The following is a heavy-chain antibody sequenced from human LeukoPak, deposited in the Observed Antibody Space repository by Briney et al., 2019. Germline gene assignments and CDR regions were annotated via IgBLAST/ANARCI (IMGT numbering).Heavy chain of an antibody. J-gene: IGHJ6*03. CDR3: ARGRKLLWFGTQGNYYYYMDV. Sequence: SETLSLTCAVYGGSFSGYYWSWIRQPPGKGLEWIGEINHSGSTNYNPSLKSRVAISLDTSKNQFSLKLSSVTAADTAVYYCARGRKLLWFGTQGNYYYYMDVWGKGTTVTVSS. V-gene: IGHV4-34*01. CDR2: INHSGST. D-gene: IGHD3-10*01. CDR1: GGSFSGYY.